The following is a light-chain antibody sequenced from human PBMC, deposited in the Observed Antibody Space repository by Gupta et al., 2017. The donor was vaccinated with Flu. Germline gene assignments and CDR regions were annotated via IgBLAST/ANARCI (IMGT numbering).Light chain of an antibody. Sequence: QASNISWTGTSSVGGSYNFVSWYQQHPDNDHILIIYEVRKRTSGGPSRFSGSKSGNTAALTISGRQADDEDYYYCYADAGNNMVFGGGTKLTVL. J-gene: IGLJ3*02. CDR2: EVR. V-gene: IGLV2-23*02. CDR1: SSVGGSYNF. CDR3: YADAGNNMV.